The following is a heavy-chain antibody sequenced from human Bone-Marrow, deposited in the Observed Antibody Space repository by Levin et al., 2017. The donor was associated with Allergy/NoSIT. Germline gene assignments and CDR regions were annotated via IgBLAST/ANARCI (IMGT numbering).Heavy chain of an antibody. CDR3: ARDWSGSYQDWFDH. V-gene: IGHV1-18*01. D-gene: IGHD1-26*01. CDR1: GYTFTSYG. J-gene: IGHJ5*02. Sequence: ASVKVSCKASGYTFTSYGISWVRQAPGQGLEWMGWISAYNGNRNYAQKFQGRVSMTTDTSTSTAYMELRSLRSDDTAVYYCARDWSGSYQDWFDHWGQGTLVTVSS. CDR2: ISAYNGNR.